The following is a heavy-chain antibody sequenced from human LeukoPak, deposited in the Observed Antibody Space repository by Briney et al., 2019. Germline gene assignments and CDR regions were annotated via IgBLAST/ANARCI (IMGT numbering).Heavy chain of an antibody. V-gene: IGHV3-74*01. CDR1: GFTFSGYW. D-gene: IGHD5-18*01. Sequence: GGSLRLSCAASGFTFSGYWMHWVRHAPGKGLVWVSRINNDGSSTRYADSVQGRFTISRDNAKDTLYLQMNSLRAEDTAVYYCASLSDAAMVRLDYWGQGTLVTVSS. CDR3: ASLSDAAMVRLDY. CDR2: INNDGSST. J-gene: IGHJ4*02.